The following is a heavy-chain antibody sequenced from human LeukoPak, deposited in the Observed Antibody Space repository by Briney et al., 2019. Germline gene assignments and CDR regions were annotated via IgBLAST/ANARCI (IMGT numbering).Heavy chain of an antibody. J-gene: IGHJ4*02. V-gene: IGHV3-48*03. CDR3: ARGVSGSYGALFDS. CDR1: GFTFSSFE. Sequence: GGSLRFSCAASGFTFSSFEMNWVRQAPGKGLEWVLYISSSGSTIYFADSVKGRFTTSRDNAKNSLYLQMNSLRAEDTAVYSCARGVSGSYGALFDSWGQGTLVTVSS. D-gene: IGHD1-26*01. CDR2: ISSSGSTI.